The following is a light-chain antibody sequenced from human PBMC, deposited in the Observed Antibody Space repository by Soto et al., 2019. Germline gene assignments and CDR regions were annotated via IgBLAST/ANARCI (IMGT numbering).Light chain of an antibody. CDR3: QQLNSYPIT. Sequence: DIQMTQSPSTLSASVGDRVTITCRASQSISSWLAWYQQKPGKAPKLLIYDASSLESGVPSRFSGSGSGTEFTLTISRLQPEDFATYYCQQLNSYPITFGQGTRLEIK. J-gene: IGKJ5*01. CDR1: QSISSW. CDR2: DAS. V-gene: IGKV1-5*01.